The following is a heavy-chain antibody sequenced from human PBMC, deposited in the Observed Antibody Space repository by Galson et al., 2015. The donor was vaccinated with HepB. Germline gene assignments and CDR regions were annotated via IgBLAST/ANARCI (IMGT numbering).Heavy chain of an antibody. Sequence: SVKVSCKGSGYNFIRFAINWVRQAPGQGLEWIGWINTNNGVTAYAQGFTGHFVFSSATSDSTAYLQINSLQADDSAVYYCARERYSSHLSTGYKNYHFYGMDVWGQGTTVTVSS. V-gene: IGHV7-4-1*02. D-gene: IGHD3-9*01. CDR3: ARERYSSHLSTGYKNYHFYGMDV. CDR2: INTNNGVT. J-gene: IGHJ6*02. CDR1: GYNFIRFA.